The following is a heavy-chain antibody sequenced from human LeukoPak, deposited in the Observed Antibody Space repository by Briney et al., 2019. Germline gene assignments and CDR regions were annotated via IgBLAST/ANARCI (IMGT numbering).Heavy chain of an antibody. Sequence: GGSLRLSCTASGFTFSNYARSWVRQAPGKGLEWVSTISDNADGTYYADSVKGRFTISRDNSKTTVYLQMNGMRAEDTAVYYCARLTLAYWGQGTRVSVSS. D-gene: IGHD2-21*02. CDR2: ISDNADGT. J-gene: IGHJ4*02. CDR3: ARLTLAY. CDR1: GFTFSNYA. V-gene: IGHV3-23*01.